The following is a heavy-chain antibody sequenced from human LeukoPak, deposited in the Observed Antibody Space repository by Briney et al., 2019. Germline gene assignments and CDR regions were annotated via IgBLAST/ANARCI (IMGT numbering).Heavy chain of an antibody. CDR3: ARGNVVVPAAPADYYYYYMDV. CDR2: MNPNSGNT. D-gene: IGHD2-2*01. CDR1: GYTFTSYD. Sequence: ASVKVSCKASGYTFTSYDINWVRQATGQGLEWMGWMNPNSGNTGYAQKFQGRVTMARNTSISTAYMELSSLRSEDTAVYYCARGNVVVPAAPADYYYYYMDVWGKGITVTVSS. J-gene: IGHJ6*03. V-gene: IGHV1-8*01.